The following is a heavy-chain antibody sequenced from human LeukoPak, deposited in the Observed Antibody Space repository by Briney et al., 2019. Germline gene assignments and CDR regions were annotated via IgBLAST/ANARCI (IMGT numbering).Heavy chain of an antibody. CDR2: INPSISET. V-gene: IGHV5-51*01. D-gene: IGHD3-22*01. CDR3: ARLDSGGYYFVPY. J-gene: IGHJ4*02. Sequence: GESLKISCETSGYTFNNYWIGWVRQISGKGLEWMGIINPSISETRYTPSFQGQVTISADKSISTAYLQWSSLRASDTAMYYCARLDSGGYYFVPYWGRGTLVTVSS. CDR1: GYTFNNYW.